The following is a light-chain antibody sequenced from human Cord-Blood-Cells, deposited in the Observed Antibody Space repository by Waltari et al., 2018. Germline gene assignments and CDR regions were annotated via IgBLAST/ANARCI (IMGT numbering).Light chain of an antibody. CDR1: QSISSW. CDR2: DAS. CDR3: QQYNSYST. Sequence: DIQMTQSPSTLSASVVDRVTITSRASQSISSWLAWYQQKPGKAPKLLIYDASSLESGVPSRLSGSGSGTEFTRTISSLQPDDFATYYCQQYNSYSTFGQGTKVEI. V-gene: IGKV1-5*01. J-gene: IGKJ1*01.